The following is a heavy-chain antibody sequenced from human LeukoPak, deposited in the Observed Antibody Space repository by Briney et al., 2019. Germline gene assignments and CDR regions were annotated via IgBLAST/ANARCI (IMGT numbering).Heavy chain of an antibody. CDR2: ISSSSSYI. Sequence: PGGSLRLSCAASGFTFSDYYMSRIRQAPGKGLEWVSSISSSSSYIYYADSVKGRFTISRDNAKNSLYLQMNSLRAEDTAVYYCATSGDYYDSSGYLDYWGQGTLVTVSS. CDR1: GFTFSDYY. D-gene: IGHD3-22*01. V-gene: IGHV3-11*06. J-gene: IGHJ4*02. CDR3: ATSGDYYDSSGYLDY.